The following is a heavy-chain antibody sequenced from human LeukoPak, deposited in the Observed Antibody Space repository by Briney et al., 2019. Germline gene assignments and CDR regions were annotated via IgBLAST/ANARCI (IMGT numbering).Heavy chain of an antibody. J-gene: IGHJ2*01. CDR3: ARHECGGSCPYWYFDL. D-gene: IGHD2-15*01. Sequence: SETLSLTCAVSGYSISSGYYWGWIRQPPGKGLEWIGSIYYSGSTYYNPSLKSRVTISVDTSKNQFSLKLSSVTAADTAVYYCARHECGGSCPYWYFDLWGRGTLVTVSS. V-gene: IGHV4-38-2*01. CDR1: GYSISSGYY. CDR2: IYYSGST.